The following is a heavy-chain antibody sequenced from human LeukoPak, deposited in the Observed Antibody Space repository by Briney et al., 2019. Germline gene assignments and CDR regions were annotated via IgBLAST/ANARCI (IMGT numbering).Heavy chain of an antibody. J-gene: IGHJ4*02. V-gene: IGHV3-73*01. CDR1: GFIFSGSA. Sequence: GGSLRLSCAASGFIFSGSAIHWVRQASGKGLEWVGRIRSKANNYATAYAASVKGRFTISRDDSKNTAYLQMDSLKTEDTAVYYCTADRGFGELLSPLDYWGQGILVTVSS. D-gene: IGHD3-10*01. CDR3: TADRGFGELLSPLDY. CDR2: IRSKANNYAT.